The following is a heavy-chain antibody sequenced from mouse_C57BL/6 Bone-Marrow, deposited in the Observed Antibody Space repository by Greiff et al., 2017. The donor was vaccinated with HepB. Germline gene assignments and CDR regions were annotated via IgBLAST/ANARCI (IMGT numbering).Heavy chain of an antibody. CDR2: INYDGSST. V-gene: IGHV5-16*01. Sequence: DVMLVESEGGLVQPGSSMKLSCTASGFTFSDYYMAWVRQVPEKGLEWVANINYDGSSTYYLDSLKSRFIISRYNAKNILYLQMSSLKSEDTATYYCARVYYYGSSYWYFDVWGTGTTVTVSS. J-gene: IGHJ1*03. D-gene: IGHD1-1*01. CDR1: GFTFSDYY. CDR3: ARVYYYGSSYWYFDV.